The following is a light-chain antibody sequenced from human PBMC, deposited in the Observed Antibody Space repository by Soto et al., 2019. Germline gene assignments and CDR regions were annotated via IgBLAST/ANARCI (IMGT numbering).Light chain of an antibody. CDR2: NGN. CDR3: AAWDDSLNGPV. Sequence: QSVLTQPPSASGTPGQWVTISCSGGSSDIGSNTVHWYQHLPGKAPKLLIYNGNQRPSGVPDRFSGSKSGTSASLAISGLQSEDEADYYCAAWDDSLNGPVFGGGTKLTVL. J-gene: IGLJ2*01. V-gene: IGLV1-44*01. CDR1: SSDIGSNT.